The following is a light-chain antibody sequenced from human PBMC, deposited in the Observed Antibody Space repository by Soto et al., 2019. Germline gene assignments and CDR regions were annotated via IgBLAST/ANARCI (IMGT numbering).Light chain of an antibody. CDR3: VQYVSSGT. CDR1: QSVSNNY. V-gene: IGKV3-20*01. CDR2: GAS. J-gene: IGKJ1*01. Sequence: EIGLSQSPGTLSLSPKERATLSCRASQSVSNNYLAWYQQKPGQAPRLLIYGASNRATGIPDRFSGSGSGTDFTLTISRLEPEDFAVYYCVQYVSSGTFGQGAKVDVK.